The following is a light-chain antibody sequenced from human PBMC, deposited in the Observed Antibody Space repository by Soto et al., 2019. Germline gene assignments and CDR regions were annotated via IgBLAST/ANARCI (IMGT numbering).Light chain of an antibody. CDR2: GAS. CDR1: QSVSSN. J-gene: IGKJ1*01. Sequence: EIVMTQSPVTLSVSPGERATLSCRASQSVSSNLAWYQQKPCQAPRLLIYGASTRAIGIPARFSGSGSGTEFTLPISSQPSQDFAVYYCQQDNNWPPWTFGQGTKVEIK. V-gene: IGKV3-15*01. CDR3: QQDNNWPPWT.